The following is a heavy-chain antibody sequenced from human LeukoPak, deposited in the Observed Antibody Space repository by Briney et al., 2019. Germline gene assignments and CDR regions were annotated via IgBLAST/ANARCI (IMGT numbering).Heavy chain of an antibody. CDR2: ISAYNGNT. J-gene: IGHJ6*02. CDR1: GYTFTSYG. V-gene: IGHV1-18*01. Sequence: ASVKVSCKASGYTFTSYGISWVRQAPGQGLEWMGWISAYNGNTNYAQKLEGRVTMTTDTSTSTAYMELRSLRSDDTAVYYCARDEYSSSWYAGLYYYGMDVWGQGTTVTVSS. CDR3: ARDEYSSSWYAGLYYYGMDV. D-gene: IGHD6-13*01.